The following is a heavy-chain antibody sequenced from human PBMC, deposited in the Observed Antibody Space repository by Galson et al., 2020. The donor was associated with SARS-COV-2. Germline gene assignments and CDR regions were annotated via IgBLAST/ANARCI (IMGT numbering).Heavy chain of an antibody. CDR2: VYSSGST. CDR1: GGSINSYY. V-gene: IGHV4-59*01. D-gene: IGHD2-15*01. CDR3: ARGSGGSWKAFDI. Sequence: ETSETLSLTCTVSGGSINSYYWSWIRQPPGKELEWIGYVYSSGSTNYNPALKSRVTFSIDTSKYHFSLKLTSVTAADTAVYYCARGSGGSWKAFDIWGQGAMVTVSS. J-gene: IGHJ3*02.